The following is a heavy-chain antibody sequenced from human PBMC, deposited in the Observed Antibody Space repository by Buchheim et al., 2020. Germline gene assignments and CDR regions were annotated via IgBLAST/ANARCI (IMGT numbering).Heavy chain of an antibody. D-gene: IGHD2-2*01. J-gene: IGHJ6*02. CDR1: GYTFTSYY. CDR3: ARENQLAHTDYYYYGMDV. V-gene: IGHV1-46*01. CDR2: INPSGGST. Sequence: QVQLVQSGAEVKKPGASVKVSCKASGYTFTSYYMHWVRQAPGQGLEWMGIINPSGGSTSYAQKFQGRVTMPRDTSTSTVYMALSSLRSEDTAVYYCARENQLAHTDYYYYGMDVWGQGTT.